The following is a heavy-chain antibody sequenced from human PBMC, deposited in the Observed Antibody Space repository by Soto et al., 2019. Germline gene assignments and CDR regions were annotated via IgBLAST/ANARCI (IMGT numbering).Heavy chain of an antibody. CDR1: GGTFSSYA. J-gene: IGHJ6*02. CDR3: ARDPGHYDSSGYYLGSGMDV. Sequence: SVKVSCTASGGTFSSYAISWVRQAPGQGLEWMGGIIPIFGTANYAQKFQGRVTITADESTSTAYMELSSLRSEDTAVYYCARDPGHYDSSGYYLGSGMDVWGQGTTVTVSS. V-gene: IGHV1-69*13. D-gene: IGHD3-22*01. CDR2: IIPIFGTA.